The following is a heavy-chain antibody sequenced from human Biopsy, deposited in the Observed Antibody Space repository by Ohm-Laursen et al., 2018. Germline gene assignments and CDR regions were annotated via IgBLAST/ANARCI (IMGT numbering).Heavy chain of an antibody. Sequence: SVKVSCKVSGCTFSNYAISWVRQAPGEGLEWMGGIIAVSGLVNYAPKFQGRVSITADKSTTTAYMELSNLKSEDTAVYYCATPFQYYDSWGGYPPFDHWGQGTLVTVSS. D-gene: IGHD3-3*01. CDR3: ATPFQYYDSWGGYPPFDH. CDR2: IIAVSGLV. V-gene: IGHV1-69*10. J-gene: IGHJ4*02. CDR1: GCTFSNYA.